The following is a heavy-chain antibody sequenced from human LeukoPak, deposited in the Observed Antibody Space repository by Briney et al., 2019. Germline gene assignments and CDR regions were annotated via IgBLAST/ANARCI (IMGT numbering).Heavy chain of an antibody. D-gene: IGHD4/OR15-4a*01. J-gene: IGHJ5*02. CDR2: ISAYNGNT. CDR3: ALTMMLNWFDP. V-gene: IGHV1-18*01. CDR1: GYTFASYG. Sequence: ASVKLSCKASGYTFASYGISWVRQAPGQGLEWMGWISAYNGNTNYAQKLQGRVTMTTDTSTSTAYMELRSLRSDDTAVYYCALTMMLNWFDPWGQGTLVTVSS.